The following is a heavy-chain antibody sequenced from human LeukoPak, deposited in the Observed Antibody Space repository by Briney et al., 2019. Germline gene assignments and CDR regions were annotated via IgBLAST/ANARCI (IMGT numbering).Heavy chain of an antibody. CDR1: GYTFTSYG. Sequence: ASVKVSCKASGYTFTSYGISWVRQAPGQGLEWMGWISAYNGNTNYAQKLQGRVTMTTDTSTSTAYMELRSLRSDDTAVYYCASADIAAAGSWFDPWGQGTLVTVSS. J-gene: IGHJ5*02. CDR2: ISAYNGNT. D-gene: IGHD6-13*01. CDR3: ASADIAAAGSWFDP. V-gene: IGHV1-18*01.